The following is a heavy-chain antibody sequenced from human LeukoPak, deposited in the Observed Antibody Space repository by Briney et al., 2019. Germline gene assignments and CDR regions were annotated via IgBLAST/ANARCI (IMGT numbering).Heavy chain of an antibody. CDR3: AREWDLVVETAVPYFQH. Sequence: ASVKVSCKTSGYTFTSYALHWVRQAPGQRLEWMGWINAGNGNIKYSQKFHGRVTITRDTSATTAYMELSSLRSEDTAVYYCAREWDLVVETAVPYFQHWGQGTLVTVSS. CDR1: GYTFTSYA. CDR2: INAGNGNI. D-gene: IGHD2-21*02. J-gene: IGHJ1*01. V-gene: IGHV1-3*01.